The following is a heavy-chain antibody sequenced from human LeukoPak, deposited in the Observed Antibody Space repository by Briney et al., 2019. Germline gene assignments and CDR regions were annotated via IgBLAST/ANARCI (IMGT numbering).Heavy chain of an antibody. Sequence: GGSLRLSCAASGFTFISYSMNWVRQAPGKGLQWVSSISSSSSYIYYADSVKGRFTISRDNAKNSLYLQMNSLRAEDTAVYYCARVSSGWYVPYWGQGTLVTVSS. D-gene: IGHD6-19*01. J-gene: IGHJ4*02. CDR1: GFTFISYS. V-gene: IGHV3-21*01. CDR2: ISSSSSYI. CDR3: ARVSSGWYVPY.